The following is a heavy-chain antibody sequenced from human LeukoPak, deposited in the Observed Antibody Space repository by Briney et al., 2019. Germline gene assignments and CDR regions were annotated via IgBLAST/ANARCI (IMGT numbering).Heavy chain of an antibody. CDR1: GYSISSGYY. Sequence: PSETLSLTCAVSGYSISSGYYWGWVRQPPGKGLEWTGNIYHSGTTYYNPSLKSRVTISVDTSKNQFSLKLTSVTAADTAVYYCARQRHIVAVPGSFDIWGQGTMVTVSS. J-gene: IGHJ3*02. V-gene: IGHV4-38-2*01. CDR2: IYHSGTT. CDR3: ARQRHIVAVPGSFDI. D-gene: IGHD2-2*01.